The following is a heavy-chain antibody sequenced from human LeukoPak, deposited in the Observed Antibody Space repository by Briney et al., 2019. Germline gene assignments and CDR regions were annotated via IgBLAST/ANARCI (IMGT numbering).Heavy chain of an antibody. CDR1: GFTFSSYG. CDR2: ISYDGSNK. V-gene: IGHV3-30*03. J-gene: IGHJ4*02. CDR3: ARSGSYYVFDY. D-gene: IGHD1-26*01. Sequence: PGGSLRLSCAASGFTFSSYGMHWVRQAPGKGLEWVAVISYDGSNKCYADSVKGRFTISRDNSKNTLYLQMNSLRAEDTAVYYCARSGSYYVFDYWGQGTLVTVSS.